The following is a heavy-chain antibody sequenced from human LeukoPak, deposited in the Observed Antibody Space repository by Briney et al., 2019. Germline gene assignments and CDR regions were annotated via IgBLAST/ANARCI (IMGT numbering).Heavy chain of an antibody. CDR1: GHTFSIYN. V-gene: IGHV1-46*01. Sequence: ASVKVSCKASGHTFSIYNMHWVRQAPGQGLEWMGIINPSGGTSYARKFQGRVTMTRDTSTTTVHMELSSLRSEDTAVYYCAREGVAATGLDYWGQGTLVTVSS. D-gene: IGHD6-13*01. J-gene: IGHJ4*02. CDR2: INPSGGT. CDR3: AREGVAATGLDY.